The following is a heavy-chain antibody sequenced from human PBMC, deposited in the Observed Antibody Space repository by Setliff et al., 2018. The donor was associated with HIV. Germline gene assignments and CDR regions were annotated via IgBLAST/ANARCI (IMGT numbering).Heavy chain of an antibody. D-gene: IGHD3-9*01. Sequence: SETLSLTCNVSGASISNYYWTWIRQSPGKRLEWLGYITDSGNTNYNPSLRRRVTISADTSKNQVSLRLRSVTAAGTAVYYCARETQQSYNIVTGYNYYYGIDVWGQGTTVTSP. CDR2: ITDSGNT. J-gene: IGHJ6*02. CDR1: GASISNYY. V-gene: IGHV4-59*01. CDR3: ARETQQSYNIVTGYNYYYGIDV.